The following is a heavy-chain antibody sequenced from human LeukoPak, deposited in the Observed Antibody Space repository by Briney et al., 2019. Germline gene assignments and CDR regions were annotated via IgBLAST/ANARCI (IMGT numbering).Heavy chain of an antibody. CDR1: GFTFSSYA. D-gene: IGHD3-3*01. Sequence: PGRSLRLSCAASGFTFSSYAMHWVRQAPGKGLEWVAVISYDGSNKYYADSVKGRFTISRDNSKNTLYLQMNSLRAEDTAVYYCVRTGDFWSGYEDYWGQGTLVTVSS. CDR3: VRTGDFWSGYEDY. CDR2: ISYDGSNK. J-gene: IGHJ4*02. V-gene: IGHV3-30-3*01.